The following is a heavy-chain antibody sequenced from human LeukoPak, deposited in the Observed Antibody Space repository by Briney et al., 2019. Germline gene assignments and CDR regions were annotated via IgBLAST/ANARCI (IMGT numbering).Heavy chain of an antibody. CDR3: ARDRYQGYCTGGSCYSIY. Sequence: GGSLRLSCAASGFTFSDYYMSWIHQAPGKGLEWVSYISSGGRTLYYADSVKGRFTISRDNAKNSLYLQMNSLRTEDTAVYFCARDRYQGYCTGGSCYSIYWGQGTLVTVSS. D-gene: IGHD2-15*01. J-gene: IGHJ4*02. V-gene: IGHV3-11*01. CDR1: GFTFSDYY. CDR2: ISSGGRTL.